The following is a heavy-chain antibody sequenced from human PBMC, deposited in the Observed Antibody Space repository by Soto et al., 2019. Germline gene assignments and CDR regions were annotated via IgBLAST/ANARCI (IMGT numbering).Heavy chain of an antibody. CDR2: IIPIFGPA. V-gene: IGHV1-69*12. Sequence: QVQLVQSGAEVKKPGSSVKVSCKASGGTFSSYAISWVRQAPGQGLEWMGGIIPIFGPANYAQKFQGRVTITADASTSTAYMALSSLRSEDTAVYYCARHVPAAGYYHGMDVWGQGTTVTVSS. CDR1: GGTFSSYA. CDR3: ARHVPAAGYYHGMDV. J-gene: IGHJ6*02. D-gene: IGHD2-2*01.